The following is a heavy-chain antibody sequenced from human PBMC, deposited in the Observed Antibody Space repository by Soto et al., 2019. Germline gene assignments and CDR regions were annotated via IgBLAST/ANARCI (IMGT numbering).Heavy chain of an antibody. CDR3: ERDTPPFDY. J-gene: IGHJ4*02. CDR2: ISSDSSYI. Sequence: GGSLRLSCAASGFTFSSYSMNWVRQAPGKGLEWVSAISSDSSYIYYPDSVKGRFIISRDNAKHSLYLQMNSLRAEDTAVYYCERDTPPFDYWGQGSLVTVSS. CDR1: GFTFSSYS. V-gene: IGHV3-21*01.